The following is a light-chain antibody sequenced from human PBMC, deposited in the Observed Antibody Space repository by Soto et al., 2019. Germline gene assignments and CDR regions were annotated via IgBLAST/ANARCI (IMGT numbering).Light chain of an antibody. CDR3: CSYTSLSTVV. CDR2: AVS. CDR1: SSDVGGYNH. J-gene: IGLJ2*01. Sequence: QSVLTQPASVSGSPGQSITISCTGTSSDVGGYNHVSWYQHSPGKAPKLILFAVSDRPSGVSHRFSGSKSGNTASLTISGLQADDDADYYCCSYTSLSTVVFGGGTKVTVL. V-gene: IGLV2-14*01.